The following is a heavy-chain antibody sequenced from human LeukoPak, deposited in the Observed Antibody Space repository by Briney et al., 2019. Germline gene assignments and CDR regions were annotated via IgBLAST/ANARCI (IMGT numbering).Heavy chain of an antibody. Sequence: PETPYLTRTVSGGSLRTYYWSWIRHSPRKGLEWIGYMSYSGNSNYSPSLESLVTVSVDTSKNQFSLKLTSVTAADTAVYCWARNGGGWSFGYWGQGTLVTVSS. J-gene: IGHJ4*02. CDR2: MSYSGNS. CDR3: ARNGGGWSFGY. D-gene: IGHD6-19*01. V-gene: IGHV4-59*08. CDR1: GGSLRTYY.